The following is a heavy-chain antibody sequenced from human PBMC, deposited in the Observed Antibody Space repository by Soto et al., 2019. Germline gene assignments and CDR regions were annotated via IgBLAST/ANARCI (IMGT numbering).Heavy chain of an antibody. CDR1: GFTFSSYS. D-gene: IGHD1-20*01. CDR2: ISSSSSTI. V-gene: IGHV3-48*02. CDR3: ARVTWRGNSDY. Sequence: EVQLVESGGGLVQPGGSLRLSCAASGFTFSSYSMNWVRQAPGKGLEWVSYISSSSSTIYYADSVKGRFTISRDNAKKSLSLQMNSLRDEATDVYYCARVTWRGNSDYWGQGTLVNVSS. J-gene: IGHJ4*02.